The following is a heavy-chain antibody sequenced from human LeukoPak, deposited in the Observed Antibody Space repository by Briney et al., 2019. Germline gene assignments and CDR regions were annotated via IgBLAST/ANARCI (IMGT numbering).Heavy chain of an antibody. J-gene: IGHJ4*02. D-gene: IGHD3-16*01. V-gene: IGHV3-33*08. CDR2: IWYDGSNK. CDR3: ARDVHPYDYVWGSYSKY. CDR1: GFTFSSYS. Sequence: GGSLRLSCAASGFTFSSYSMNWVRQAPGKGLEWVAVIWYDGSNKYYADSVKGRFTISRDNSKNTLYLQMNSLRAEDTAVYYCARDVHPYDYVWGSYSKYWGQGTLVTVSS.